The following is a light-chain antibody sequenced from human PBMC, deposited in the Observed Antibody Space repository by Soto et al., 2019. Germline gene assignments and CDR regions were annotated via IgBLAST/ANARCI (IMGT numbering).Light chain of an antibody. V-gene: IGKV1-8*01. Sequence: AIRMTQSPSSLSASTGVRVTITCRASQGISSYLAWYQQQPWKDPKLLIYAPSTLQSVVPSRFSGSGSGTDFTLTISCLQSEYFATSYCQQYYSYPRTFGQGNKVESK. CDR2: APS. CDR1: QGISSY. J-gene: IGKJ1*01. CDR3: QQYYSYPRT.